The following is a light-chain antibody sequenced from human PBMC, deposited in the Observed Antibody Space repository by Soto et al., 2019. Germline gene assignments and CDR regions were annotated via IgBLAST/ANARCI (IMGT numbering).Light chain of an antibody. CDR1: QTITGTY. CDR2: GAS. J-gene: IGKJ1*01. CDR3: QQYGRSKRWT. V-gene: IGKV3-20*01. Sequence: EVVLTQFPGTLSLSPGERATLSCRASQTITGTYLAWYQQKPGQAPRLLIHGASTRATGIPDRFSGGGTGTDFNLNISRVEPEDFAMYYWQQYGRSKRWTFGQVTKVEVK.